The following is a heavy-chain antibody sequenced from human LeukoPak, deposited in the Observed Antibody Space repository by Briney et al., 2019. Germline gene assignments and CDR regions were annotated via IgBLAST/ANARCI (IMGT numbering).Heavy chain of an antibody. Sequence: GGSLRLSCTASGFTFGDYAMSWVRQAPGKGLEWVGFIRSKAYGGTTEYAASVKGRFTISRDDSKSIAYLQMNSLKTEDTAVYYCTSRPDIVVVPADPGDYWGQGTLVTVSS. D-gene: IGHD2-2*01. V-gene: IGHV3-49*04. CDR2: IRSKAYGGTT. CDR1: GFTFGDYA. CDR3: TSRPDIVVVPADPGDY. J-gene: IGHJ4*02.